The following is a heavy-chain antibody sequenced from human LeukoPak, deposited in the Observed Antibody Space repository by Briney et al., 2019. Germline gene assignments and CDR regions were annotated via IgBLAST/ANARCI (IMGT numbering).Heavy chain of an antibody. CDR1: GFTFSSYN. J-gene: IGHJ5*02. Sequence: PGGSLRLSCAASGFTFSSYNMNWVRQAPGRGLEWVSSISSSGSYIYYADSVKGRFTISRDNAENSLYLQMNSLRAEDTAVYYCAKGSYDILTGYYPSWGQGTLVTVSS. V-gene: IGHV3-21*01. D-gene: IGHD3-9*01. CDR3: AKGSYDILTGYYPS. CDR2: ISSSGSYI.